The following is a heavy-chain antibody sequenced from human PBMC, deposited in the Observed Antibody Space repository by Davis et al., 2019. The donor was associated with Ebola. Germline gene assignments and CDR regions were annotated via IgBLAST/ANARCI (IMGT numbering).Heavy chain of an antibody. CDR3: ARQGSYYYDSSGYYRLVDWFDP. V-gene: IGHV4-39*01. D-gene: IGHD3-22*01. J-gene: IGHJ5*02. Sequence: PSETLSLTCTVSGGSISSSSYYWGWIRQPPGKGLEWIGSIYYSGSTYYNPSLKSRVAISVDTSKNQFSLKLSSVTAADTAVYYCARQGSYYYDSSGYYRLVDWFDPWGQGTLVTVSS. CDR2: IYYSGST. CDR1: GGSISSSSYY.